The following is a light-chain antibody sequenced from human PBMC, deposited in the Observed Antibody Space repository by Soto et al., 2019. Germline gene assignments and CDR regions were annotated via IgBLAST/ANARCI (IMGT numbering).Light chain of an antibody. V-gene: IGKV3-15*01. Sequence: GERATLSCRASHSVSNNLAWYQQKVGQSPRLLIYDASTRATGVPGRFSGSGSGTQFTLTISSLLPEDFAVYYCQQYRDWPETFGQGTKVDIK. CDR1: HSVSNN. CDR3: QQYRDWPET. CDR2: DAS. J-gene: IGKJ1*01.